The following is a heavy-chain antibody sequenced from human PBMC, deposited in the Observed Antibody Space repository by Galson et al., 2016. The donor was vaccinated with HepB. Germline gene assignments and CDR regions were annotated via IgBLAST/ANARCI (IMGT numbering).Heavy chain of an antibody. J-gene: IGHJ3*02. D-gene: IGHD5-24*01. CDR2: IYYSGST. CDR3: ARGDGYNPGAFDI. V-gene: IGHV4-59*01. Sequence: SETLSLTCTVSGGSISSYYWNLIRQPPGKGLEWIGFIYYSGSTNYNSSLKSRVTISVDTSKNQSSLKLRSVTAADTAVYFCARGDGYNPGAFDIWGQGTVVTVSS. CDR1: GGSISSYY.